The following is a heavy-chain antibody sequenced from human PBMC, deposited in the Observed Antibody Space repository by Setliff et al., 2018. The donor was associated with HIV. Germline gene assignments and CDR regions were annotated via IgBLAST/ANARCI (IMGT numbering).Heavy chain of an antibody. CDR3: ARSVRHRTVTMIVGRFDP. V-gene: IGHV4-34*01. CDR2: INHSGST. D-gene: IGHD3-22*01. CDR1: GGSFSGYY. J-gene: IGHJ5*02. Sequence: SETLSLTCAVYGGSFSGYYWSWIRQPPGKGLEWIGEINHSGSTNYNPSLKSRVTISVDTSKNQFSLKLSSVIAADTAVYYCARSVRHRTVTMIVGRFDPWGQGALVTAPQ.